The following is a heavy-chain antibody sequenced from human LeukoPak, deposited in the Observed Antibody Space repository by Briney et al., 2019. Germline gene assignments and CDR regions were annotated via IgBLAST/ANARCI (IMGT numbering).Heavy chain of an antibody. V-gene: IGHV4-59*01. J-gene: IGHJ4*02. CDR1: GGSISSYY. CDR3: ARGPRTMVRGVPFDY. CDR2: ISYSGST. Sequence: SETLSLTCTVSGGSISSYYWSWIRQPPGKGLEWIGSISYSGSTNYNPSLESRVTISVDTSKNQISLKLSSVTAADTTVYYCARGPRTMVRGVPFDYWGQGTLVTVSS. D-gene: IGHD3-10*01.